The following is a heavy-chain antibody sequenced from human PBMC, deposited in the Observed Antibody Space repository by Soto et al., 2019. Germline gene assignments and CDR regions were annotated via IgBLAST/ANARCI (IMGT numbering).Heavy chain of an antibody. CDR1: GFTFSSYA. CDR3: AKDWHYCDFWSGKEHFDY. J-gene: IGHJ4*02. CDR2: ISGSGGST. Sequence: GGSLRLSCAASGFTFSSYAMSWVRQAPGKGLEWVSAISGSGGSTYYADSVKGRFTISRDNSKNTLYLQMNSLRAEDTAVYYCAKDWHYCDFWSGKEHFDYWGQGTLVTVSS. D-gene: IGHD3-3*01. V-gene: IGHV3-23*01.